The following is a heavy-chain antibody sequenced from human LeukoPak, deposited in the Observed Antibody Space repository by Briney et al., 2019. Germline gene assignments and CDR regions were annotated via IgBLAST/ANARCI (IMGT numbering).Heavy chain of an antibody. CDR3: ARRVYDILTGHLSWFDP. V-gene: IGHV4-31*03. D-gene: IGHD3-9*01. J-gene: IGHJ5*02. Sequence: SETLSLTCTVSGGSISSGGYYWSWIRQHPGKGLEWIGYIYYSGSTYYNPSFKSRVTISVDTSKNQFSLKLSSVTAADTAVYYCARRVYDILTGHLSWFDPWGQGTLVTVSS. CDR1: GGSISSGGYY. CDR2: IYYSGST.